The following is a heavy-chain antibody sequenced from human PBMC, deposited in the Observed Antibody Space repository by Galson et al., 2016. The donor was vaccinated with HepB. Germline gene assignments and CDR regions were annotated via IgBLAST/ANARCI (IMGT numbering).Heavy chain of an antibody. J-gene: IGHJ2*01. V-gene: IGHV4-31*03. CDR3: ARFPAWRFGELRGFFDL. CDR1: GGSIGSGGFY. CDR2: IFNGGNN. D-gene: IGHD3-10*01. Sequence: LSLTCSVSGGSIGSGGFYWNWIRQGPDKGLEWIGYIFNGGNNYYNPSLKSRVLISVDTSKNQFSLHLSSVTAADTAVYYCARFPAWRFGELRGFFDLWGRGTL.